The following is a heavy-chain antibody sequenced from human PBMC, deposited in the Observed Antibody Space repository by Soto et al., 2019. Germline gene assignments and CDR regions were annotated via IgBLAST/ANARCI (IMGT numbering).Heavy chain of an antibody. CDR1: GFTFSSYA. Sequence: EVQLLESGGGLVQPGGSLRLSCAASGFTFSSYAMSWVRQAPGKGLEWVSAISGSGGSTYDADSVKGRFTISRDNSKNTLYLQMNSLRAEDTAVYYCTASSGWYNAFDIWGQGTMVTVSS. J-gene: IGHJ3*02. V-gene: IGHV3-23*01. D-gene: IGHD6-19*01. CDR2: ISGSGGST. CDR3: TASSGWYNAFDI.